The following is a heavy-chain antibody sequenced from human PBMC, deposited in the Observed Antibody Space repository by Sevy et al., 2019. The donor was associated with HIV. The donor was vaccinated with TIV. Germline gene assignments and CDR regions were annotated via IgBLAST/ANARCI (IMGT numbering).Heavy chain of an antibody. CDR1: GGTFSGHY. CDR3: VRGKLGATIEDKSFDY. J-gene: IGHJ4*02. V-gene: IGHV4-34*01. Sequence: GSLRLSCAVYGGTFSGHYWSWIRQPPGKGLEWIGQINHSGRTNYNPSLKSRVTISADTSKNQFSLKLSSVTGADRAVDYCVRGKLGATIEDKSFDYWGQGTLVTVSS. D-gene: IGHD1-26*01. CDR2: INHSGRT.